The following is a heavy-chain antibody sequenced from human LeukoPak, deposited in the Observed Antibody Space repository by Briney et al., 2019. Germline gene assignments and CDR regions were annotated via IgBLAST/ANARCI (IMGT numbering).Heavy chain of an antibody. CDR3: ARTGGGNGYFDY. CDR2: IYYSGST. V-gene: IGHV4-39*07. D-gene: IGHD4-23*01. Sequence: SETLSLTCTVSGGSISSSSYYWGWIRQPPGKGLEWIGSIYYSGSTYYNPSLKSRVTISVDTSKNQFSLKLSSVTAADTALYYCARTGGGNGYFDYWGQGTLVTVSS. J-gene: IGHJ4*02. CDR1: GGSISSSSYY.